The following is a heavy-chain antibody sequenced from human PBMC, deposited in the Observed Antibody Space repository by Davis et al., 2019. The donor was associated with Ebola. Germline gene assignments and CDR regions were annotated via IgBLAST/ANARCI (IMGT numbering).Heavy chain of an antibody. CDR2: IYYSGRT. CDR1: GYSISSSYY. CDR3: ARQSVYHYDT. D-gene: IGHD3-22*01. Sequence: MPGGSLRLSCTVSGYSISSSYYWGWIRQPPGKGLEWIGSIYYSGRTYYNPSLKSRVTMSVDTSKNQFSLRLTSVTAADTAVFYCARQSVYHYDTWGQGTLVTVSS. V-gene: IGHV4-39*01. J-gene: IGHJ4*02.